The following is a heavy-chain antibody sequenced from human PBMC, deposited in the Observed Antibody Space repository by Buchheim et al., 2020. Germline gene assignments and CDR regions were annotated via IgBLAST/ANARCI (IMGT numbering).Heavy chain of an antibody. D-gene: IGHD2-15*01. Sequence: EVQLVESGGGLVQPGGSLRLSCAASGFTFSDYEMNWVRQAPGKGLEWVSYISSRGGTIHYADSVKGRFTVSRYNAKNSLLLQMNSLRVEDTAVYYCARDGGLHADYWGQGTL. CDR1: GFTFSDYE. CDR2: ISSRGGTI. J-gene: IGHJ4*02. CDR3: ARDGGLHADY. V-gene: IGHV3-48*03.